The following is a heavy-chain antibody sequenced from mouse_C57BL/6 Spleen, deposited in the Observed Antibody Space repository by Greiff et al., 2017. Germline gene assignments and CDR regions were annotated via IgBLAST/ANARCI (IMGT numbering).Heavy chain of an antibody. CDR2: INPYNGGT. J-gene: IGHJ4*01. Sequence: EVQLQQSGPVLVKPGASVKMSCKASGYTFTDYYMNWVKQSHGKSLEWIGVINPYNGGTSYNQKFKGKATLTVDKSSSTAYMELNSLTSEDSAVYYCARGPYVRPYGNYDAMDYWGQGTSVTVSS. D-gene: IGHD2-1*01. CDR1: GYTFTDYY. CDR3: ARGPYVRPYGNYDAMDY. V-gene: IGHV1-19*01.